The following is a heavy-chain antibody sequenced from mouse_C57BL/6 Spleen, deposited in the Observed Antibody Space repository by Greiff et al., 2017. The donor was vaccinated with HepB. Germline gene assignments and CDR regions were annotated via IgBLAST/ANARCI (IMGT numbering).Heavy chain of an antibody. V-gene: IGHV5-17*01. CDR1: GFTFSDYG. D-gene: IGHD2-4*01. CDR3: ARPDDYDDGDYYYAMDY. J-gene: IGHJ4*01. CDR2: ISSGSSTI. Sequence: EVHLVESGGGLVKPGGSLKLSCAASGFTFSDYGMHWVRQAPEKGLEWVAYISSGSSTIYYADTVKGRFTISRDNAKNTLFLQMTSLRSEDTAMYYCARPDDYDDGDYYYAMDYWGQGTSVTVSS.